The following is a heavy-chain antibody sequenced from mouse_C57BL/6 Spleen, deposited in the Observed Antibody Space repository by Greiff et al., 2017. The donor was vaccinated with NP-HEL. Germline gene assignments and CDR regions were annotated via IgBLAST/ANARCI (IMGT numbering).Heavy chain of an antibody. D-gene: IGHD2-4*01. J-gene: IGHJ4*01. CDR1: GFTFNTYA. CDR3: VRDEDYGVGPNYYAMDY. Sequence: EVKLQESGGGLVQPKGSLKLSCAASGFTFNTYAMHWVRQAPGKGLEWVARIRCKSSNYATYYADSVKDRFTISRDDSQSMLYLQMNNLKTEDTAMYYCVRDEDYGVGPNYYAMDYWGQGTSVTVSS. CDR2: IRCKSSNYAT. V-gene: IGHV10-3*01.